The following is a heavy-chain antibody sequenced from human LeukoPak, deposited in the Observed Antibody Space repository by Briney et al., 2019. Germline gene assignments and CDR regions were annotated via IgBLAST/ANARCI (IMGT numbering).Heavy chain of an antibody. Sequence: SETLSLTCTVSGGSISSSSYYWGWIRQPPGKGLEWIGSIYYSGSTYYNPSLKSRVTISVDTSKNQFSLKLSSVTAADTAVYYCARVLWFGAYNFDYWGQGTLVTVSS. J-gene: IGHJ4*02. CDR2: IYYSGST. CDR3: ARVLWFGAYNFDY. V-gene: IGHV4-39*07. CDR1: GGSISSSSYY. D-gene: IGHD3-10*01.